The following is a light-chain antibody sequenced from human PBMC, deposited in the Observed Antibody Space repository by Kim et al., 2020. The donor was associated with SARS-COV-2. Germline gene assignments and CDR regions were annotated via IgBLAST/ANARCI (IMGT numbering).Light chain of an antibody. J-gene: IGLJ3*02. CDR1: SSDVGYYNY. CDR3: SSYTSSSTWV. V-gene: IGLV2-14*03. Sequence: QSALTQPASVSGSPGQSITISCTGTSSDVGYYNYVSWYQQHPGKAPELMIYDVSYRPSGVSNRFSGSKSGNTASLTISGLQAEDEADYYCSSYTSSSTWVFGGGTQLTVL. CDR2: DVS.